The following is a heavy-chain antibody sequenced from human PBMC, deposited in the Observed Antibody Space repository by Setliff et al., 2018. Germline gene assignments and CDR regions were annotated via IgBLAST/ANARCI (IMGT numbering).Heavy chain of an antibody. CDR2: ISAYNGNT. CDR1: GYTFTSYG. CDR3: ARADVVVVAATHNDY. V-gene: IGHV1-18*01. Sequence: ASVKVSCKASGYTFTSYGISWVRQAPGQGLEWMGWISAYNGNTNYAQKLQGRVTMTTDTSTSTAYMELRSLRSDETAVYYCARADVVVVAATHNDYWGQGTLVTVSS. J-gene: IGHJ4*02. D-gene: IGHD2-15*01.